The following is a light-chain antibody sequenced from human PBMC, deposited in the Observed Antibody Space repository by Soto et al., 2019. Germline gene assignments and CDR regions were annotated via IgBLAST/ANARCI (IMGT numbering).Light chain of an antibody. CDR1: SSNIGAGYD. V-gene: IGLV1-40*01. J-gene: IGLJ2*01. CDR3: QSYESSLSGWV. Sequence: QSALTQPPAVSGAPGQRVTISCTGSSSNIGAGYDVHWYQQLPGAAPKLLVYGNTNRPSGVPDRFSGSRSGTSASLAITGLQAEDEADYYCQSYESSLSGWVFGGGTKVTV. CDR2: GNT.